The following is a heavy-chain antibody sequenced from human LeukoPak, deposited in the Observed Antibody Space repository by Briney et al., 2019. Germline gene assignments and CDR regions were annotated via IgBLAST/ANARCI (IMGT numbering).Heavy chain of an antibody. V-gene: IGHV3-7*01. CDR3: ARDLGCSSTSCYDQYFDY. CDR2: IKQDGSEK. CDR1: GITLSNYG. J-gene: IGHJ4*02. D-gene: IGHD2-2*01. Sequence: PGGSLRLSCAVSGITLSNYGMSWVRQAPGKGLEWVANIKQDGSEKYYVDSVKGRFAISRDNAKNSLYLQMNSLRAEDTAVYYCARDLGCSSTSCYDQYFDYWGQGTLVTVSS.